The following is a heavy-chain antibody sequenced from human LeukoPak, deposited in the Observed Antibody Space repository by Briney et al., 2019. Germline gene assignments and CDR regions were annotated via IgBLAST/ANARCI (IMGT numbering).Heavy chain of an antibody. CDR1: GLTFSNYW. V-gene: IGHV3-7*05. CDR2: IKQDGREK. D-gene: IGHD5-12*01. CDR3: ARGRGYSGYVGGVFDY. J-gene: IGHJ4*02. Sequence: GGSLRLSCAVSGLTFSNYWMSWVRQALGKGLEWVANIKQDGREKYYVESGTGRFTISRENAKNSLYLQMNSLRAEDTAVYYCARGRGYSGYVGGVFDYWGQGTLVTVSS.